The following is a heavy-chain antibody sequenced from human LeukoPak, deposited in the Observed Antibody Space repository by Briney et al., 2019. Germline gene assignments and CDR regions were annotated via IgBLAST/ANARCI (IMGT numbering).Heavy chain of an antibody. CDR2: IWYDGSNK. Sequence: GGSLRLSCAASGFTFSSYGMHWVRQAPGKGLEWVAVIWYDGSNKYYADSVKGRFTISRDNSKNTLYLQMNSLRAEDTAVYYCARAKAVAGKGNWFDPWGQGTLVTVSS. J-gene: IGHJ5*02. CDR3: ARAKAVAGKGNWFDP. V-gene: IGHV3-33*08. D-gene: IGHD6-19*01. CDR1: GFTFSSYG.